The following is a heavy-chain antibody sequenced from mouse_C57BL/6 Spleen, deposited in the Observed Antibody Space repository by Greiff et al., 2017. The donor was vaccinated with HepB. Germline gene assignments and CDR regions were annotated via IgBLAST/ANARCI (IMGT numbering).Heavy chain of an antibody. CDR1: GFTFSDYY. J-gene: IGHJ4*01. V-gene: IGHV5-16*01. Sequence: EVKVVESEGGLVQPGSSMKLSCTASGFTFSDYYMAWVRQVPEKGLEWVANINYDGSSTYYLDYLKSRFIISRDNAKNILYLQMSSLKSEDTATYYCARGGHYDMSSAMAYWGQGTSVTVSS. CDR2: INYDGSST. D-gene: IGHD2-4*01. CDR3: ARGGHYDMSSAMAY.